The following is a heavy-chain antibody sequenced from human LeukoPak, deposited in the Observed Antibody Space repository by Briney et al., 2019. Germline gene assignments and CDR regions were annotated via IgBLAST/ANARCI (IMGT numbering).Heavy chain of an antibody. Sequence: GGSLRLSCAASGFTFSSYGMHWVRQAPGKGLEWVAFIRYDGSNKYYADSVKGRFTISRDNSKNTLYLQMNSLRAEDTAVYYCAKVVGYQLLRGDYFDYWGQGTLVTVSS. CDR1: GFTFSSYG. D-gene: IGHD2-2*01. CDR2: IRYDGSNK. CDR3: AKVVGYQLLRGDYFDY. J-gene: IGHJ4*02. V-gene: IGHV3-30*02.